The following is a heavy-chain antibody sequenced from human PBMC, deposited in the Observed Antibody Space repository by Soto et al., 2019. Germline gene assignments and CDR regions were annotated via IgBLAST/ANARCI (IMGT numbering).Heavy chain of an antibody. CDR3: ARPDRSGFSYWLDT. Sequence: SETLSLTCTVSGGSISRGDYNRSWLRQHPGKGLEWIGDICFGGSTYYNPTLKSRVTISVDTSKYQFSLNLSSVTAADTALYYCARPDRSGFSYWLDTWGQGTLVTVSS. V-gene: IGHV4-31*02. J-gene: IGHJ5*02. D-gene: IGHD3-22*01. CDR2: ICFGGST. CDR1: GGSISRGDYN.